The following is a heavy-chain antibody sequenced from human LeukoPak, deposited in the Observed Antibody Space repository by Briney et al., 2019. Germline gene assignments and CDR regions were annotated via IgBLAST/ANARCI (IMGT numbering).Heavy chain of an antibody. D-gene: IGHD3-22*01. J-gene: IGHJ4*02. Sequence: SVKVSCKASGGTFSTYAIAWGRQAPGQGLEWMGGIIPNFHTTNYARKFQGRVTITADESTNIVYMDLSSLRSEDTAVYYCARGSFYYERGGSHRFDYWGQGTLVTVSS. CDR1: GGTFSTYA. CDR2: IIPNFHTT. CDR3: ARGSFYYERGGSHRFDY. V-gene: IGHV1-69*13.